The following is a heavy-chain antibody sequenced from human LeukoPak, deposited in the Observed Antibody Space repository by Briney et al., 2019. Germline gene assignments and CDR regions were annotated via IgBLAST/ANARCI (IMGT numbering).Heavy chain of an antibody. J-gene: IGHJ4*02. V-gene: IGHV4-39*07. D-gene: IGHD1-26*01. CDR2: IYYSGST. CDR3: ARDLEIVGANGY. Sequence: SETLSLTCTVSGGSISSSSYYWGWIRQPAGKGLEWIGSIYYSGSTYYNPSLKSRVTISVDTSKNQFSLKLSSVTAADAAVYYWARDLEIVGANGYGGQGTLVTVSS. CDR1: GGSISSSSYY.